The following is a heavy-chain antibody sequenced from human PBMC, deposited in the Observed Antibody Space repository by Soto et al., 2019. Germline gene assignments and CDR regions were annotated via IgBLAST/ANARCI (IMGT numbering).Heavy chain of an antibody. D-gene: IGHD6-6*01. CDR2: TYYRSKWYN. CDR3: ARVDPQGQLVPPRAYFQH. Sequence: SQTLSLTCVISGDSVSSNSAAWNWIRQSPSRGLEWLGRTYYRSKWYNDYAVSVKSRITINPDTSKDQFSLQLNSVTPEDTAVYFCARVDPQGQLVPPRAYFQHWGQGTLVTVSS. CDR1: GDSVSSNSAA. V-gene: IGHV6-1*01. J-gene: IGHJ1*01.